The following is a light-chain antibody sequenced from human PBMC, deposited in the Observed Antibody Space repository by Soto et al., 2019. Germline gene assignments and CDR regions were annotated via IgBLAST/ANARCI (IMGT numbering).Light chain of an antibody. CDR3: QQYGSSPLT. J-gene: IGKJ4*01. V-gene: IGKV3-20*01. Sequence: EIVLTQSPATLSSSPGERATLSCRASQAVSNKLAWYQHKPGQAPRLLIYDTSNRATGIPARFSGSGSGTDFTLTISRLEPEDFAVYYCQQYGSSPLTFGGGTGGYQ. CDR2: DTS. CDR1: QAVSNK.